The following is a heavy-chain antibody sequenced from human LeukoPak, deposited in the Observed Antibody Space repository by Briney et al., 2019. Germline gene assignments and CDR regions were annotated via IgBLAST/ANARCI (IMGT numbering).Heavy chain of an antibody. J-gene: IGHJ5*02. CDR2: IYYSGST. V-gene: IGHV4-59*01. Sequence: PSETLSLTCTVSGGSISSYYWSWIRQPPGKGLEWIGYIYYSGSTNYNPSLKSRVTTSVDTPKNQFSLKLSSVTAADTAVYYCARVAERNWFDPWGQGTLVTVSS. CDR3: ARVAERNWFDP. CDR1: GGSISSYY. D-gene: IGHD1-14*01.